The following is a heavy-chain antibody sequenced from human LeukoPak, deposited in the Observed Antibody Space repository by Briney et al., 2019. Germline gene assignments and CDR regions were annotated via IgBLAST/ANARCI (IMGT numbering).Heavy chain of an antibody. D-gene: IGHD6-13*01. CDR1: GYTFTGYY. CDR3: ARDEAAAGYFDY. Sequence: GASVKVSCKASGYTFTGYYMHWVRQAPGQGLEWMGRINPNSGGTNYAQKLQGGVTMTRDTSISTAYMELSRLRSDDTAVYYCARDEAAAGYFDYWGQGTLVTVSS. CDR2: INPNSGGT. V-gene: IGHV1-2*06. J-gene: IGHJ4*02.